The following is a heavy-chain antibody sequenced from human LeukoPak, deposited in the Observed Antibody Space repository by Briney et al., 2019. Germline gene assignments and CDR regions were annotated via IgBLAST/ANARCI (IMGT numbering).Heavy chain of an antibody. CDR2: INHSGST. CDR3: ARERSLLWFGELKNWFDP. J-gene: IGHJ5*02. D-gene: IGHD3-10*01. CDR1: GGSFSGYY. V-gene: IGHV4-34*01. Sequence: SETLSLTCAVYGGSFSGYYWSWIRQPPGKGLEWIGEINHSGSTNYNPSLKSRVTISVDTSKNQFSLKLSSVTAADTAVYYCARERSLLWFGELKNWFDPWGQGTLVTVSS.